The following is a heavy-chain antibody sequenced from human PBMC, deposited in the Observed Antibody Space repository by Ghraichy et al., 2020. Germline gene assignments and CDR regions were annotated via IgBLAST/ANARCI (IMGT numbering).Heavy chain of an antibody. CDR2: IRSKANSYAT. Sequence: GGSLRLSCAASGFTFSGSAMYWVRQASGKGLEWVGRIRSKANSYATAYAESVKGRFTISRDDSENTAYLQMDSLKTEDTAVYYCTRHDTALPYWYFDLWGRGTLVTVSS. J-gene: IGHJ2*01. V-gene: IGHV3-73*01. CDR3: TRHDTALPYWYFDL. CDR1: GFTFSGSA. D-gene: IGHD5-18*01.